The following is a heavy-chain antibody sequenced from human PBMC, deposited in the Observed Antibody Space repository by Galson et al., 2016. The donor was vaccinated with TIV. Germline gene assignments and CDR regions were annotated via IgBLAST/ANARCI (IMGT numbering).Heavy chain of an antibody. V-gene: IGHV1-3*01. J-gene: IGHJ4*02. Sequence: SVKVSCKASGYTFTTYAIHWVRQAPGHGLEWMGWINAGNGDTKYSQKFQGRVTISRDTSASTAYMELSSLKSEDTAMYYCARGATSDWPFDYWGQATLVTVSS. CDR1: GYTFTTYA. D-gene: IGHD6-19*01. CDR3: ARGATSDWPFDY. CDR2: INAGNGDT.